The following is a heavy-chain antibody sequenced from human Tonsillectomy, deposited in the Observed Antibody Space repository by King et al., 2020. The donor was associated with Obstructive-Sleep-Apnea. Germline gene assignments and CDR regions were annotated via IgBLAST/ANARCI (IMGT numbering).Heavy chain of an antibody. CDR3: ARDRWFSGSSWFDP. J-gene: IGHJ5*02. Sequence: VQLQESGPGLVKPSETLSLTCTVSGGSISSYYWSWIRQPPGKGLEGIGYIFWSGRTNFNPSLKSRVTMSVDTSKNQVSLKLSSVTAADTAVYYCARDRWFSGSSWFDPWGQGTLVSVSS. D-gene: IGHD6-25*01. CDR1: GGSISSYY. CDR2: IFWSGRT. V-gene: IGHV4-59*01.